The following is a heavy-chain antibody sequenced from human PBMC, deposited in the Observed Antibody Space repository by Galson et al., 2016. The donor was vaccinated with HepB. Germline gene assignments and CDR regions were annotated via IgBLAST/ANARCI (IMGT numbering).Heavy chain of an antibody. J-gene: IGHJ4*01. V-gene: IGHV3-7*02. CDR3: AATTVGSGGTRRFDH. CDR2: VSPNGGEE. D-gene: IGHD4-11*01. CDR1: GFTFTNYW. Sequence: SLRLSCAASGFTFTNYWVNWVRQTPGKGLEWVANVSPNGGEEYYVDSVKGRFTISRDNAGTSPFLQMDSLRVDDTAVYYCAATTVGSGGTRRFDHWGHGILVTVSS.